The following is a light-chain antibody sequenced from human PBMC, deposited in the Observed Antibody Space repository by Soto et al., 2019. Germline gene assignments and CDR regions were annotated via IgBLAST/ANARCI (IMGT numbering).Light chain of an antibody. V-gene: IGKV1-39*01. CDR3: QQSYSTPRT. CDR1: QSISRH. J-gene: IGKJ1*01. Sequence: DIQMTQSPSSLSASVGDRVTITCWASQSISRHLNWYQQKPGKAPKLLIYGASSLQSGVPSRFSGSGSETDFTLTISSLQPEDFTTYYCQQSYSTPRTFGQGTKVEIK. CDR2: GAS.